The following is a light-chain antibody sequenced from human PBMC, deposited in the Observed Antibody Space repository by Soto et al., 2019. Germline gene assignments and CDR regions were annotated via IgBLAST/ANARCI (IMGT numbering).Light chain of an antibody. J-gene: IGLJ1*01. Sequence: QSALTQPPSASGSPGQSVTISCTGTSSDVGAYDYVSWYQQHPGKAPKLMIYEINKRPSGVPDRFSGSKSGNTASLTVSGLQAEDEADYYCSSYTRSTKYVFGTGTKVTVL. CDR1: SSDVGAYDY. CDR2: EIN. CDR3: SSYTRSTKYV. V-gene: IGLV2-8*01.